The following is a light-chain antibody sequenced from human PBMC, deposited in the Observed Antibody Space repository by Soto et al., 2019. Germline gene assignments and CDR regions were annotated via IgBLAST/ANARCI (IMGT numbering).Light chain of an antibody. V-gene: IGLV2-14*01. CDR1: SSDVGGYNF. Sequence: QSVLTQPASVSGSPGQSITISCTGTSSDVGGYNFVTWYQQYPGKAPKLVIHDVTRRPSGVSNRFSGSKSGTTASLTISGLQAEDEADYYCCSYTSSTSYVLGTGTNVTV. J-gene: IGLJ1*01. CDR2: DVT. CDR3: CSYTSSTSYV.